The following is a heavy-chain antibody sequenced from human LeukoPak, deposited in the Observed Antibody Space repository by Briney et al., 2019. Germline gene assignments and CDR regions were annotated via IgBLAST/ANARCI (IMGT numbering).Heavy chain of an antibody. Sequence: SVKVSCKASGGTFSSYAISWVRQAPGQGLEWMGGIIPIFGTANYAQKFQGRVTITAGESTSTAYMELSSLRSEDTAVYYCARTGAAAGTFHYYYGMDVWGQGTTVTVSS. CDR3: ARTGAAAGTFHYYYGMDV. CDR1: GGTFSSYA. D-gene: IGHD6-13*01. V-gene: IGHV1-69*13. CDR2: IIPIFGTA. J-gene: IGHJ6*02.